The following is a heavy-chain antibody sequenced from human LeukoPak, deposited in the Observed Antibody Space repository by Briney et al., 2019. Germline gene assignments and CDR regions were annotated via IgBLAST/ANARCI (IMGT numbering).Heavy chain of an antibody. Sequence: SETLSLTCAVYGGSFSGYYWSWIRHPPGKGLEWIGEINHSGSTNYNPSLKSRVTISVDTSKNQFSLKLSSVTAADTAVYYCARSEPKNYYDSSGYYYRPYDYWGQGTLVTVSS. J-gene: IGHJ4*02. V-gene: IGHV4-34*01. CDR3: ARSEPKNYYDSSGYYYRPYDY. CDR2: INHSGST. D-gene: IGHD3-22*01. CDR1: GGSFSGYY.